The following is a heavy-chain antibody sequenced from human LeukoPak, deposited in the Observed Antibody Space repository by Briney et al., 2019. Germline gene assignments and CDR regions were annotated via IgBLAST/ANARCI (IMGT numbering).Heavy chain of an antibody. D-gene: IGHD2-2*01. V-gene: IGHV1-8*03. Sequence: APVKVSCKASGYTFTTYDINWVRQATGQGLEWMGWMNPNSGNTGYAQKFQGRVTITRNTSISTAYMELSSLRSEDTAVYYCAREGRGYCSSTSCYMQHPDYWGQGTLVTVSS. J-gene: IGHJ4*02. CDR1: GYTFTTYD. CDR3: AREGRGYCSSTSCYMQHPDY. CDR2: MNPNSGNT.